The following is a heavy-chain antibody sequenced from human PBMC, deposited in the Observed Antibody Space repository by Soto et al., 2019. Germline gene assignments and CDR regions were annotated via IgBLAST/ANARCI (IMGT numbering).Heavy chain of an antibody. Sequence: PGGSLRLSCAASGFAFSNYAMSWVRQAPGKGLEWVSAISDRGGDTYYADSVKGRFTISRDNSKNTRYLQMNSLRAEDTAVYYCANRDTSGVRRYYSGMDVWGQGTTVTVSS. V-gene: IGHV3-23*01. CDR1: GFAFSNYA. CDR2: ISDRGGDT. D-gene: IGHD5-18*01. CDR3: ANRDTSGVRRYYSGMDV. J-gene: IGHJ6*02.